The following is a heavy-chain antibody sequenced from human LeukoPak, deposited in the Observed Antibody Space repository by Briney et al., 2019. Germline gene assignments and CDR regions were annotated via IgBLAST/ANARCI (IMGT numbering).Heavy chain of an antibody. CDR1: GYTFTSYG. CDR2: ISAYNGNT. J-gene: IGHJ5*01. CDR3: ATGRSVYCSGGSCYPWFDY. D-gene: IGHD2-15*01. Sequence: ASVKVSCKASGYTFTSYGISWVRQAPGQGLEWVGWISAYNGNTNYAQKLQGRGTMTTDTSTSTAYMELRSLRSDDTAVYYCATGRSVYCSGGSCYPWFDYWGEGTLVTVSS. V-gene: IGHV1-18*01.